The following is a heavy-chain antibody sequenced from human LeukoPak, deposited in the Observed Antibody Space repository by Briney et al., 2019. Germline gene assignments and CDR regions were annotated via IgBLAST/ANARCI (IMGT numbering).Heavy chain of an antibody. J-gene: IGHJ3*02. CDR3: ARDFGVGDYYGSGSYPHDAFDI. D-gene: IGHD3-10*01. V-gene: IGHV4-4*02. CDR2: IYHSGST. Sequence: SETLSLTCAVSGGSISSSNWWSWVRQPPGKGLEWIGEIYHSGSTNYNPSLKSRVTISVDKSKNQFSLKLSSVTAADTAVYYCARDFGVGDYYGSGSYPHDAFDIWGQGTMVTVSS. CDR1: GGSISSSNW.